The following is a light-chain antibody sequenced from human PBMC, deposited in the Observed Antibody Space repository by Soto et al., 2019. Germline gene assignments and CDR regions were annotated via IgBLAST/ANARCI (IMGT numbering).Light chain of an antibody. CDR1: NIGINA. Sequence: SYELTQPPSVSVAPEKTATITCGGDNIGINAVHWYQQKPGQAPLLVVYYDSDRPSGIPERFSGSTSGNTATLTISMVEAGDEADDYCQLWNSSSDEGVFGGGTKVTVL. CDR3: QLWNSSSDEGV. J-gene: IGLJ3*02. CDR2: YDS. V-gene: IGLV3-21*04.